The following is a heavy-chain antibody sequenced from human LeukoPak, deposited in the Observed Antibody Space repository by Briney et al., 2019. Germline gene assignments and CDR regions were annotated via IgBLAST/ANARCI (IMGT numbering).Heavy chain of an antibody. J-gene: IGHJ4*02. V-gene: IGHV4-39*07. CDR3: ARGYCSGGSCYPGYFDY. D-gene: IGHD2-15*01. CDR2: IYYSGST. Sequence: SETLSLTCTVSGGSISSSSYYWGWIRQPPGKGLEWIGSIYYSGSTYYNPSLKSRVTISVDTSKNQFSLKLSSVTAADTAVYYCARGYCSGGSCYPGYFDYWGQGTLVTVSS. CDR1: GGSISSSSYY.